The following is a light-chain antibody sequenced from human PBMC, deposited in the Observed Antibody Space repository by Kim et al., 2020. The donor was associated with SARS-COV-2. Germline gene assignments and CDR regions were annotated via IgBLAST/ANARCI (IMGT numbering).Light chain of an antibody. V-gene: IGLV2-14*03. CDR2: DVR. CDR3: SSYISSSTLRV. J-gene: IGLJ3*02. Sequence: QSITVSRTGTSSDSGGLNFVSWYQPHPGKAPKFLIYDVREGPSGFSNRFSASKSGNTASLTISGLQAEDEADYYCSSYISSSTLRVFGGGTQLTVL. CDR1: SSDSGGLNF.